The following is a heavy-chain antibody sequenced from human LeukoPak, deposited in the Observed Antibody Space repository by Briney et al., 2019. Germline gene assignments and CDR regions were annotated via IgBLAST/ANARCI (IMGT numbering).Heavy chain of an antibody. V-gene: IGHV3-66*01. CDR1: GFTFSDYY. Sequence: GGSLRLSCAASGFTFSDYYMSWIRQAPGKGLEWVSVIYSGGRTEYADSVKGRFTISRDNSKNTLYLQMNSLRAEDTAVYYCARESGSYYGVTLDYWGQGTLVTVSS. D-gene: IGHD1-26*01. CDR2: IYSGGRT. CDR3: ARESGSYYGVTLDY. J-gene: IGHJ4*02.